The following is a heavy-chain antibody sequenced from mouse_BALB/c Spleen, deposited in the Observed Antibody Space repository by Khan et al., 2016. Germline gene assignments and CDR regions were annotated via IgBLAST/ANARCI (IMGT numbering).Heavy chain of an antibody. V-gene: IGHV3-2*02. CDR3: ARGYYYGKGYFDY. CDR2: ISHSGST. J-gene: IGHJ2*01. Sequence: EVQLVESGPGLVKPSQSLSLTCTVTGYPITSDFAWNWIRQFPGNKLEWMGYISHSGSTSYNPSLKSRFSITRDTSKNQFFLQLNSVTAEDSATYYCARGYYYGKGYFDYWGQGTTLTVSS. D-gene: IGHD1-1*01. CDR1: GYPITSDFA.